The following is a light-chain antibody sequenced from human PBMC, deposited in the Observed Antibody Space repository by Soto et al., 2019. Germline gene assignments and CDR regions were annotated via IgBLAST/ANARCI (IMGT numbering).Light chain of an antibody. CDR3: EQWHCSPSIT. V-gene: IGKV3-20*01. J-gene: IGKJ5*01. CDR1: QGVGY. CDR2: GAS. Sequence: EIVLTQSPGTLSLSPGERATLSCRASQGVGYLAWYQQKPGQSPRLLLYGASNRATGVPDRFSGSGSGTDFTLTISSLEPEDFAVYFCEQWHCSPSITFGQGTRLEIK.